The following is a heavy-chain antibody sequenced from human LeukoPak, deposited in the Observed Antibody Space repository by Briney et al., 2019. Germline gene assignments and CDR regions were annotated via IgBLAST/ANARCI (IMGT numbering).Heavy chain of an antibody. CDR1: GYTFTDYY. J-gene: IGHJ4*02. V-gene: IGHV1-69-2*01. Sequence: ASVKVSCKVSGYTFTDYYMHWVQQAPGKGLEWMGLVDPEDGETIYAEKFQGRATITADTSTDTAYMELSSLRSEDTAVYYCATGGYQLLRLDYWGQGTLVTVSS. D-gene: IGHD2-2*01. CDR3: ATGGYQLLRLDY. CDR2: VDPEDGET.